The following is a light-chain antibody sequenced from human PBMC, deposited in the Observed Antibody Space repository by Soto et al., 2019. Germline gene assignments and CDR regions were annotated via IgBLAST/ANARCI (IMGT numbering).Light chain of an antibody. CDR1: HGIRTA. Sequence: AIQLTQSPSSLSAAVGDRVTITCRASHGIRTALAWYQQRPGKSPDLLIYDASTLETGVPSRFSGSGSGTDFILTISSLQPDDFATYYCQQFFSDLFTFGGGTKVEIK. J-gene: IGKJ4*01. CDR2: DAS. V-gene: IGKV1-13*02. CDR3: QQFFSDLFT.